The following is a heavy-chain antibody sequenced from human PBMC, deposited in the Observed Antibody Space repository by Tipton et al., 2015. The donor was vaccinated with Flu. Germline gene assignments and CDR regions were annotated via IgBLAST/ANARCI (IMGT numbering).Heavy chain of an antibody. V-gene: IGHV3-20*04. D-gene: IGHD3-22*01. Sequence: SLRLSCTISGFTFDEYGMTWVRQVPGKGLEWVSGINWNGGSRGYAKSVKGRFTISRDNANNALHLQMDSLRVDDTGMFYCARVERGGYNFFDVWGQGELVTVSS. CDR3: ARVERGGYNFFDV. J-gene: IGHJ4*02. CDR1: GFTFDEYG. CDR2: INWNGGSR.